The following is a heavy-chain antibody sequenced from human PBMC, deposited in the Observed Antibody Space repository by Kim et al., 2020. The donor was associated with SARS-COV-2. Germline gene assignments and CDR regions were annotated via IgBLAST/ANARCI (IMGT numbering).Heavy chain of an antibody. J-gene: IGHJ3*02. CDR3: AKDLAQGFNAFDM. V-gene: IGHV3-23*01. Sequence: YYAAFVKARFTISKDKSKNTLYLQLNSLRVEDTALYYCAKDLAQGFNAFDMWGLGTMCAVSS. D-gene: IGHD3-3*01.